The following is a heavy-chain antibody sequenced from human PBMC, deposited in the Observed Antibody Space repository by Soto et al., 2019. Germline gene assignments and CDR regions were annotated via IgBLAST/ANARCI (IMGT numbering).Heavy chain of an antibody. J-gene: IGHJ4*02. CDR3: ARWRNSSGWLPLDY. Sequence: QVQLVQSGAEVKKPGSSVKVSCKASGGTFSSYTNSWVRQAPGQGIEWMGRIIPILGIANYAQKFQGRVTITADKSTSTAYMELSSLRSEDTAVYYCARWRNSSGWLPLDYWGQGTLVTVSS. CDR2: IIPILGIA. CDR1: GGTFSSYT. D-gene: IGHD6-19*01. V-gene: IGHV1-69*02.